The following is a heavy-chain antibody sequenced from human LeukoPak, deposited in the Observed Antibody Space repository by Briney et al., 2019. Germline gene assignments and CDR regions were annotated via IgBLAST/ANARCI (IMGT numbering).Heavy chain of an antibody. CDR1: GFTFSRYA. V-gene: IGHV3-23*01. D-gene: IGHD3-10*01. CDR2: ISGSGGST. Sequence: GGSLRLSCAASGFTFSRYAMSWVRQAPGKGLEPVSVISGSGGSTYYADSVKGRFTISRDNSKNTLYLQMNSLRAEDTAVYYCAKHLWRDLLWFGEGYYFGYWGQGTLVTVSS. J-gene: IGHJ4*02. CDR3: AKHLWRDLLWFGEGYYFGY.